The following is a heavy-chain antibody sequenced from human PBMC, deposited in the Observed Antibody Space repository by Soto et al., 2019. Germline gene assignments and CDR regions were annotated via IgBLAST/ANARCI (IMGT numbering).Heavy chain of an antibody. J-gene: IGHJ6*02. Sequence: ASVKVSCKASGYTFTGYYVHWVRQAPGQGPEWMGWINPNSGGTNYAQKFQGWVTMTRDTSISTAYMELSRLRSDDTAVYYCARDRYYGSGSSYYYYGMDVWGQGTTVTVSS. CDR3: ARDRYYGSGSSYYYYGMDV. CDR1: GYTFTGYY. CDR2: INPNSGGT. V-gene: IGHV1-2*04. D-gene: IGHD3-10*01.